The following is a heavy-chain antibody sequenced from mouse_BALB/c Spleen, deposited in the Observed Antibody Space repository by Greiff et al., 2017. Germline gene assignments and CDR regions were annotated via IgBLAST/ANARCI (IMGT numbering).Heavy chain of an antibody. CDR1: GFTFSSYG. CDR3: ARDYYGYYFDY. J-gene: IGHJ2*01. D-gene: IGHD1-1*01. Sequence: EVMLVESGGGLVQPGGSLKLSCAASGFTFSSYGMSWVRQTPDKRLELVATINSNGGSTYYPDSVKGRFTISRDNAKNTLYLQMSSLKSEDTAMYYCARDYYGYYFDYWGQGTTLTVSS. CDR2: INSNGGST. V-gene: IGHV5-6-3*01.